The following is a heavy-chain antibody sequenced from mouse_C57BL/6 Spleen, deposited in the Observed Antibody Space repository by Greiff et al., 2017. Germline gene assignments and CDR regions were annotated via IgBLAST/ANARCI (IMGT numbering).Heavy chain of an antibody. Sequence: QVQLQQSGAELVRPGASVTLSCKASGYTFTDYVMHWVKQTPVHGLEWIGAIDPETGGTAYNQKFKGKAILTADKSSSTAYMELRSLTSEDSAVYYCTRRTGTEDFDVWGTGTTVTVSS. CDR2: IDPETGGT. CDR1: GYTFTDYV. CDR3: TRRTGTEDFDV. D-gene: IGHD4-1*01. V-gene: IGHV1-15*01. J-gene: IGHJ1*03.